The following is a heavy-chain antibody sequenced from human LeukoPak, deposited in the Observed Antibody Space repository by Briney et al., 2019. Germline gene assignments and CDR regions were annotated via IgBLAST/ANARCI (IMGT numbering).Heavy chain of an antibody. Sequence: PSETLSLTCAVSGGSISSSNWWSWVRQPPGKGLEWIGEIYHSGGTNYNPSLKSRVTISVDKSKNQFSLKLSSVTAADTAVYYCARLALDSGSSDRDYWGQGTLVTVSS. D-gene: IGHD1-26*01. CDR3: ARLALDSGSSDRDY. CDR2: IYHSGGT. CDR1: GGSISSSNW. V-gene: IGHV4-4*02. J-gene: IGHJ4*02.